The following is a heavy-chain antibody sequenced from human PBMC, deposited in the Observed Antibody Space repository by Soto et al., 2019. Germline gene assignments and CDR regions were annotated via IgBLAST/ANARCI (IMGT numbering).Heavy chain of an antibody. CDR1: GGSVSSTSHY. CDR2: IYYSGST. D-gene: IGHD1-26*01. Sequence: QVQLQESGPGLVKPSETLSLTCTVSGGSVSSTSHYWNWIRQPPGKGLEWIGYIYYSGSTNYNPSFKSRITISVDTSKNQFSLKLNSVTPADTAVYSCARDGGSRGGYWGQGTLVTVSS. V-gene: IGHV4-61*01. J-gene: IGHJ4*02. CDR3: ARDGGSRGGY.